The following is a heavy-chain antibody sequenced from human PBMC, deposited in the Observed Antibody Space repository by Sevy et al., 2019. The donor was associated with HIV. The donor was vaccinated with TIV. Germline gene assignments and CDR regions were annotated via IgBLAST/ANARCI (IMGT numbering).Heavy chain of an antibody. D-gene: IGHD3-22*01. CDR2: INPSGGST. Sequence: ASVKVSCKASGYTFTSYYMHWVRQAPGQGLEWMGIINPSGGSTSYAQKFQGRVTMTRDTSTSKVYIELSSLRSEDTAGYYCAGKPLDSYYGGSGPTAFDIWGQGTMVTVSS. CDR3: AGKPLDSYYGGSGPTAFDI. V-gene: IGHV1-46*01. J-gene: IGHJ3*02. CDR1: GYTFTSYY.